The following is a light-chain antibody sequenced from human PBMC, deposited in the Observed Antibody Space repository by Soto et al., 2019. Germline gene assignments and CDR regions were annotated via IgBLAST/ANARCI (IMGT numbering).Light chain of an antibody. CDR1: QGISSY. Sequence: DIQLTQSPSFLSASVGDRVTITSRASQGISSYLAWYQQKPGKAPKPLIYAASTLQSGVTSRFSGSGSGTEFTLTISSLQPEDSATYYCQQLNSLFGQGTRLEIK. V-gene: IGKV1-9*01. CDR3: QQLNSL. J-gene: IGKJ5*01. CDR2: AAS.